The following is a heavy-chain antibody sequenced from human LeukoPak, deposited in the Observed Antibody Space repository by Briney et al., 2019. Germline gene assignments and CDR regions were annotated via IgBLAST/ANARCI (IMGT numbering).Heavy chain of an antibody. D-gene: IGHD4-11*01. CDR2: INHSGST. Sequence: SESLSLTCAVYGGSFSGYYWSWIRQPPGEGLEWIGEINHSGSTNYNPSLKSRVTIPVDTSKNQFSLKLSSVTAADTAVYYCAGKVYSVDYWGQGTLVTVSS. V-gene: IGHV4-34*01. CDR3: AGKVYSVDY. CDR1: GGSFSGYY. J-gene: IGHJ4*02.